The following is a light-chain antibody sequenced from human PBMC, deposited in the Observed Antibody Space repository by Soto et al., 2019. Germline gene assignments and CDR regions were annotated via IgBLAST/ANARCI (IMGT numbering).Light chain of an antibody. V-gene: IGKV1-33*01. CDR1: QAIGNC. Sequence: DIPMTQSLPTLSASVGDRVTITCQASQAIGNCLGWYQQKPGKVPKLLIFDASNLETGVPSRFSGSGSGTDFTFTISSLQPEDIATYYCQQYDNLPLSFGGGTKVEIK. J-gene: IGKJ4*01. CDR3: QQYDNLPLS. CDR2: DAS.